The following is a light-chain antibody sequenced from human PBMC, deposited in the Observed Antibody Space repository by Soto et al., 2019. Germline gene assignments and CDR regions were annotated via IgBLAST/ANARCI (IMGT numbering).Light chain of an antibody. CDR3: QKYDSSPKT. J-gene: IGKJ1*01. CDR2: AAS. Sequence: DFRMTQSPSSLSASVGDRVTITCRASQGIGNYLAWYQQKPGKVPHLLISAASTLQSGIPSRFSGSGSGTDFTLTISSLQPEDVATYYCQKYDSSPKTFGQGTKV. CDR1: QGIGNY. V-gene: IGKV1-27*01.